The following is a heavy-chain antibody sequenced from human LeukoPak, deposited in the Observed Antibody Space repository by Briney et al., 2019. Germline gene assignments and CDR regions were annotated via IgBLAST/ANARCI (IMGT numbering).Heavy chain of an antibody. J-gene: IGHJ4*02. V-gene: IGHV3-7*01. CDR2: ISPDGSEK. CDR1: GFTLGSYS. CDR3: ARGAIYYYVY. D-gene: IGHD3-22*01. Sequence: PGGSLRLSCAASGFTLGSYSMSWVRRAPGKGLEWVANISPDGSEKNFVDSVKGRFTISRDNAKNSLYLQMNSLRAKDTAVYYCARGAIYYYVYWGQGTLVTVSS.